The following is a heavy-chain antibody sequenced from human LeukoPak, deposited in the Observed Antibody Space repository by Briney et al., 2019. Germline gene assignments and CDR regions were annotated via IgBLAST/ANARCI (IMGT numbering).Heavy chain of an antibody. V-gene: IGHV3-30-3*01. Sequence: PGGSLRLSCAASGFTFSSYAMHWVRQAPGKGLEWVAVISYDGSNKYYADSVKGRFTISRDNSKNTLYLQMNSLRVEDTAVYYCARTTRIFFPTSGFDYWGQGTLSPSPQ. CDR2: ISYDGSNK. D-gene: IGHD2-15*01. J-gene: IGHJ4*02. CDR3: ARTTRIFFPTSGFDY. CDR1: GFTFSSYA.